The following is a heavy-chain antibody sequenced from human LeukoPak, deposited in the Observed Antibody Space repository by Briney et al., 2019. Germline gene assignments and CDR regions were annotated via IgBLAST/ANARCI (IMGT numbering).Heavy chain of an antibody. CDR3: AREDEMATIPFDY. CDR1: GGTFSSYA. Sequence: SVKVSCKASGGTFSSYAISWVRQAPGQGLEWMGRIIPIFGIANYAQKFQGRVTITADKSTSTAYMELGSLRSEDTAVYYCAREDEMATIPFDYWGQGTLVTVSS. D-gene: IGHD5-24*01. J-gene: IGHJ4*02. V-gene: IGHV1-69*04. CDR2: IIPIFGIA.